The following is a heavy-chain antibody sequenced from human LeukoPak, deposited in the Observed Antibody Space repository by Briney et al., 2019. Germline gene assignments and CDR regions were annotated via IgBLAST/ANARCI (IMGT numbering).Heavy chain of an antibody. CDR1: GYTSTSYY. CDR2: INPSGGST. Sequence: RASVKVSCKASGYTSTSYYIHWVRQAPGQGLEWMGIINPSGGSTSYTQSFQGRVTLTRDTSTNTVYMGLSSLRSEDTAVYYCARGQEKNDFWSAFYCWGQGTLVTVSS. D-gene: IGHD3-3*01. V-gene: IGHV1-46*01. CDR3: ARGQEKNDFWSAFYC. J-gene: IGHJ4*02.